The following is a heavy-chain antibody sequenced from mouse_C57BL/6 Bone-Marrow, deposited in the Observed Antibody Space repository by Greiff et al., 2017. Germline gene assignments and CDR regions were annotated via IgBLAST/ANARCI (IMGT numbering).Heavy chain of an antibody. Sequence: QVQLQQPGAELVMPGASVKLSCKASGYTFTSYWMHWVKQRPGQGLEWIGGIDPSDSYTNYNQKFKGKSTLTVDKSSSTAYMQLSSLTSEDSAVYDCAREGLGITTCDYWGQGTALTVSA. CDR3: AREGLGITTCDY. CDR1: GYTFTSYW. V-gene: IGHV1-69*01. D-gene: IGHD2-4*01. J-gene: IGHJ2*01. CDR2: IDPSDSYT.